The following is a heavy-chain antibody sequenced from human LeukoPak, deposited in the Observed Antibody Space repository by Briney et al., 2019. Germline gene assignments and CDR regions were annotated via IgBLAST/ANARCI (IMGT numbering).Heavy chain of an antibody. D-gene: IGHD6-19*01. Sequence: GASVKVSCKASGYTFTGYYMHWVRQAPGQGLEWMGRINPNSGGTNYAQKFQGRVTMTRDTSISTAYMELSRLRSDDTAVYYCARPRGSRSSGWYSIDHWGQGTLVTVSS. CDR3: ARPRGSRSSGWYSIDH. V-gene: IGHV1-2*06. J-gene: IGHJ4*02. CDR1: GYTFTGYY. CDR2: INPNSGGT.